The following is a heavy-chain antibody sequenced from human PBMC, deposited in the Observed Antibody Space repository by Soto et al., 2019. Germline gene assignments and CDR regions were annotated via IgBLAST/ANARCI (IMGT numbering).Heavy chain of an antibody. CDR2: LIPVFGSP. J-gene: IGHJ6*02. CDR3: TRVWGYTFEPGTTPYYAMDF. Sequence: QVQLVQSGAEVKKPGSSVTVSCKTSGGTFSKDAINWVRQAPGQGLEWMGLLIPVFGSPIYAQKFQGRIRITENEATSPAFQDLSSLRYEDTAVYYCTRVWGYTFEPGTTPYYAMDFWGQGTTVSVSS. CDR1: GGTFSKDA. D-gene: IGHD5-18*01. V-gene: IGHV1-69*01.